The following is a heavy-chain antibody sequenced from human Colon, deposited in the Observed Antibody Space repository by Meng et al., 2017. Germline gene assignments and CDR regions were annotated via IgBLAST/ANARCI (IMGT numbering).Heavy chain of an antibody. Sequence: VQLVESGGGVVQPGGFLRLSCAASGFTFGSYGMSWVRQAPGKGLEWVSTISNNGGSTYYADSVKGRFTISRDNSKNTLYLQMNSLRAEDTAVYYCANGYSPDYWGQGTLVTVSS. D-gene: IGHD5-18*01. V-gene: IGHV3-23*04. CDR1: GFTFGSYG. CDR2: ISNNGGST. J-gene: IGHJ4*02. CDR3: ANGYSPDY.